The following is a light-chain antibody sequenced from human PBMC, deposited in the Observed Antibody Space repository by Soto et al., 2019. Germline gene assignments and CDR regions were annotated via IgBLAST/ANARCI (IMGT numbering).Light chain of an antibody. CDR3: QQLNSYLYT. Sequence: DIQLTQSPSFLSASIGDRVTITCRASQGINSYLAWYQQKPGKAPKLLIYAASTLQSGVPSRFSGSGSGTEFTLTISSLRPEDFATYYCQQLNSYLYTFGQGTKLEIK. J-gene: IGKJ2*01. CDR2: AAS. V-gene: IGKV1-9*01. CDR1: QGINSY.